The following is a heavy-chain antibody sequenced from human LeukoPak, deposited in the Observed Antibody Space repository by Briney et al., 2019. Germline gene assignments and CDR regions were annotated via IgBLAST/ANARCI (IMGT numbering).Heavy chain of an antibody. CDR3: ARESGSRPWNWFDP. CDR2: IYYSGST. CDR1: GGSISSSSYY. J-gene: IGHJ5*02. D-gene: IGHD1-26*01. Sequence: SETLSLTCTVSGGSISSSSYYWGWIRQPPGEGLEWIGSIYYSGSTYYNPSLKSRVTISVDTSKNQFSLKLSSVTAADTAVYYCARESGSRPWNWFDPWGQGTLVTVSS. V-gene: IGHV4-39*07.